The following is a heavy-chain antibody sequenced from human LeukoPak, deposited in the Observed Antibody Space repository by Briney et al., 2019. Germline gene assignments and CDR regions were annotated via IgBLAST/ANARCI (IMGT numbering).Heavy chain of an antibody. CDR3: ARITMVRGVPGEFDP. Sequence: SVKVSCKASGGTFSSYAISWVRQAPGQGLEWMGGIIPIFGTANYAQKFQGRVTITAGESTSTAYMELSSLRSEDTAVYYCARITMVRGVPGEFDPWGQGTLVTVSS. J-gene: IGHJ5*02. CDR1: GGTFSSYA. D-gene: IGHD3-10*01. V-gene: IGHV1-69*13. CDR2: IIPIFGTA.